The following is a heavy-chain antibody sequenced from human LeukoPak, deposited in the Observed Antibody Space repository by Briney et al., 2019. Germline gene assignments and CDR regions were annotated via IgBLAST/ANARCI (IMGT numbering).Heavy chain of an antibody. CDR2: IYHSGST. D-gene: IGHD6-13*01. Sequence: SETLSLTCTVSGYSISSGYYWGWIRQPPGKGLEWIGSIYHSGSTYYNPSLKSRVTISVDTSKNQFSLKLSSVTAADTAVYYCARGVVAAAAFDYWGQGTLVTVSS. V-gene: IGHV4-38-2*02. CDR1: GYSISSGYY. CDR3: ARGVVAAAAFDY. J-gene: IGHJ4*02.